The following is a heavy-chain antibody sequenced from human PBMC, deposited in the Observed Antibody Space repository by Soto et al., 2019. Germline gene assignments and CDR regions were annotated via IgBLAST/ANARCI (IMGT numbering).Heavy chain of an antibody. J-gene: IGHJ4*02. CDR3: AKGSIEYSASVDN. CDR1: GFSFSSYA. Sequence: DVQLLESGGGLVQPGGSLRLSCAASGFSFSSYAMDWVRQAPGKGLEWVSVISARGGSSYFADSVKGRFTISRDNSKNVLSLEMNSLRAEDTAIYFCAKGSIEYSASVDNWGQGTLVLVSS. D-gene: IGHD4-4*01. V-gene: IGHV3-23*01. CDR2: ISARGGSS.